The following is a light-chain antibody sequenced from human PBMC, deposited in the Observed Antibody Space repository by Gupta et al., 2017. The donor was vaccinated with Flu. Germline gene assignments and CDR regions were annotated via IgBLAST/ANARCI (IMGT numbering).Light chain of an antibody. V-gene: IGLV3-25*03. J-gene: IGLJ2*01. CDR1: ALPNQF. CDR3: QSADSTETYVV. CDR2: KDS. Sequence: SYELTPPPSVSVSPRQTARITCSGDALPNQFAYWYQQKPGQAPVLVVRKDSERPSGISERFSGSSSGTTVTLTISGVQAEDEADYYCQSADSTETYVVFGGGTKLTVL.